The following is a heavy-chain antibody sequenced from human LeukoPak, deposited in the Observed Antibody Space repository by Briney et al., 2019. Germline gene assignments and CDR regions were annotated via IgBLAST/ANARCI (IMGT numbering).Heavy chain of an antibody. D-gene: IGHD3-10*01. J-gene: IGHJ3*02. Sequence: SETLSLTCAVSGGSISSSNWWSWVRQPPGKGLEWIGVIYHSGSTNYNPSLKSRVTISVDKSKNQFSLKLSSVTAEDTAVYYCAVGGVYLRGGAEAFDIWGQGTMVTVSS. CDR2: IYHSGST. CDR1: GGSISSSNW. CDR3: AVGGVYLRGGAEAFDI. V-gene: IGHV4-4*02.